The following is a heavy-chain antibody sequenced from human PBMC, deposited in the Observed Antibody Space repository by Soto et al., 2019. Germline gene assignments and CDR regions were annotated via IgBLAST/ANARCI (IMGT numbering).Heavy chain of an antibody. CDR2: IVVGSGNT. Sequence: ASVKVSCKASGFTFTSSAMQWVRQARGQRLEWIGWIVVGSGNTNYAQKFQERVTITRDMSTSTAYMELSSLRSEDTAVYYCAAGGITGTTNAFDIWGQGTMVTVSS. J-gene: IGHJ3*02. D-gene: IGHD1-20*01. V-gene: IGHV1-58*02. CDR1: GFTFTSSA. CDR3: AAGGITGTTNAFDI.